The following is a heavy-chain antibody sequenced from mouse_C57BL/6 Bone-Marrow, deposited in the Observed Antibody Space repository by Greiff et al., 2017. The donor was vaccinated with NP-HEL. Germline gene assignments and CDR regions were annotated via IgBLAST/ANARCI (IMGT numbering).Heavy chain of an antibody. Sequence: VQLQQSGPVLVKPGASVKMSCKASGYTFTDYYMNWVKQSHGKSLEWIGVINPYNGGTSYNQKFKGKATLTVDKSSSTAYMELNSLTSEDSAVYYCAREVEGDYFDYWGQGTTLTVSS. D-gene: IGHD1-1*01. CDR3: AREVEGDYFDY. CDR2: INPYNGGT. J-gene: IGHJ2*01. CDR1: GYTFTDYY. V-gene: IGHV1-19*01.